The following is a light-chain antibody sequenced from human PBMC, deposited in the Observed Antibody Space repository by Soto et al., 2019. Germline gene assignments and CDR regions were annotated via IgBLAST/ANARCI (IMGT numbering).Light chain of an antibody. CDR3: TSSTSDSLYV. V-gene: IGLV2-14*01. Sequence: QSALTQPPSASGSPGQSVTISCTGTSSDVGGDNFVSWYQQYPGKVPKLLINKVSNRPSGVSNRFSGSKSGNTASLTISGLLAEDEADYFCTSSTSDSLYVFGSGTKLTVL. CDR1: SSDVGGDNF. J-gene: IGLJ1*01. CDR2: KVS.